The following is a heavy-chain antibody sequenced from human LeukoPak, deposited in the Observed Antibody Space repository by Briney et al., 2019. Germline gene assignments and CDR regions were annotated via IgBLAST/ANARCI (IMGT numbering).Heavy chain of an antibody. V-gene: IGHV3-7*01. Sequence: GGSLKLSCAASGFIFSSYWMTWVRQAPGKGLEWVATIKHDGSEDYYLDSVKGRFTISRDNAKSSMWLQMNSLRAEDTAVYYCARGEMATQGAFDIWGQGTMVTVSS. CDR3: ARGEMATQGAFDI. CDR2: IKHDGSED. D-gene: IGHD5-24*01. J-gene: IGHJ3*02. CDR1: GFIFSSYW.